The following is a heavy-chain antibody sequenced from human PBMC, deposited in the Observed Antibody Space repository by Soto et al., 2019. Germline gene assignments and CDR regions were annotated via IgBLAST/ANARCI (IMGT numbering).Heavy chain of an antibody. CDR1: GYTFTSYG. V-gene: IGHV1-18*01. CDR3: ARDEAYKWNDGGWFDP. J-gene: IGHJ5*02. D-gene: IGHD1-1*01. Sequence: QVQLVQSGAEVKKPGASVKVSCKASGYTFTSYGISWVRQASGQGLEWMGWISAYNGNTKYAQKLQGRVTMTTDTSTSTAYMELRSPRSEDTAVYYCARDEAYKWNDGGWFDPWGQGTLVTVSS. CDR2: ISAYNGNT.